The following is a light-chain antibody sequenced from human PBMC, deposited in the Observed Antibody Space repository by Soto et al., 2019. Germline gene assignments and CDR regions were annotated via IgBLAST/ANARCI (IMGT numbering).Light chain of an antibody. CDR3: CSHAASYTYV. Sequence: QSVLTQPRSVSGSPGQSVTISCTGTSSDVGGYNYVSWYQQRPGKAPKLMIYDVSRRPSGVPGRFSGSKSGNTASLTISGLQAEDEAEYFCCSHAASYTYVFGPGTKVTV. CDR1: SSDVGGYNY. V-gene: IGLV2-11*01. J-gene: IGLJ1*01. CDR2: DVS.